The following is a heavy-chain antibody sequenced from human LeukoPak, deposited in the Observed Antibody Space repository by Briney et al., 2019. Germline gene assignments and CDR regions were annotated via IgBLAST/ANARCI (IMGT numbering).Heavy chain of an antibody. V-gene: IGHV4-34*01. CDR3: ARGFQLMAGSPGSAHL. D-gene: IGHD2-8*01. Sequence: NPSETLSLTCAVYGGSFSEYYWGWIRQPPGKGLEWIGEINHSGNTNYNPSLKTRVTISVDTSKNQFSLKLISVTAAYTAVYYCARGFQLMAGSPGSAHLWGQGTLGTGSS. CDR2: INHSGNT. CDR1: GGSFSEYY. J-gene: IGHJ4*01.